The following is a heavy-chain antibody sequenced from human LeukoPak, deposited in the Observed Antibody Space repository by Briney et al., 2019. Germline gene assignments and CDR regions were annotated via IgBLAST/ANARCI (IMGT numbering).Heavy chain of an antibody. J-gene: IGHJ4*02. D-gene: IGHD3-22*01. CDR2: IYYSGST. CDR3: ARHVDSSGYWRD. V-gene: IGHV4-39*01. CDR1: GGSISSSSYY. Sequence: SETLSLTCTVSGGSISSSSYYWSWIRQPPGKGLEWIGSIYYSGSTYYNPSLKSRVTISVDTSKNQFSLKLSSVTAADTAVYYCARHVDSSGYWRDWGQGTLVTVSS.